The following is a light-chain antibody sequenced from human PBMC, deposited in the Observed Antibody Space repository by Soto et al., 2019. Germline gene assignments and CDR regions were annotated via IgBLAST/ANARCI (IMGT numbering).Light chain of an antibody. CDR3: QQSDTDRSLT. J-gene: IGKJ4*01. Sequence: DRQRTQSPSTRSESDGNRATMTCGASQSITRWMAWYQQKQGKAPKLLIYDASTLESGVPSRFSGSGYGPEFTLTIIRMYPADVETFLFQQSDTDRSLTVGGGTKVDIK. V-gene: IGKV1-5*01. CDR1: QSITRW. CDR2: DAS.